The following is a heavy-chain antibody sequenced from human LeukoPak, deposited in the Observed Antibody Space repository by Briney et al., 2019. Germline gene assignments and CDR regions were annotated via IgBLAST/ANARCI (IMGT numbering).Heavy chain of an antibody. CDR3: ARASHYSSSSGQNL. D-gene: IGHD6-13*01. CDR2: INHSGST. V-gene: IGHV4-34*01. J-gene: IGHJ5*02. Sequence: SETLSLTCAVYGGSFSGYYWGWVRQPPGKGLEWIGEINHSGSTNYNPSLKSRVTMSVDTSKNQFSLKVSSVTAADTAVYYCARASHYSSSSGQNLWGQGTQVTVSS. CDR1: GGSFSGYY.